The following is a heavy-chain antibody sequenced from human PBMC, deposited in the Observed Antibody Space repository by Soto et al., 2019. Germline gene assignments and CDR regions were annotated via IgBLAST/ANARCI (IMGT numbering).Heavy chain of an antibody. V-gene: IGHV3-23*01. CDR1: GFPFSSQS. D-gene: IGHD2-21*01. CDR2: ISGSGTAT. CDR3: SKAWWGYSPLDHYYYMDV. Sequence: EVQLLESGGGLVQPGGSLRLSCAASGFPFSSQSMNCVRQAPDKGLMWGSGISGSGTATYYADSVKGRFTISRDNSKYTLHLQMNHLRAEDSAIYNCSKAWWGYSPLDHYYYMDVGGKGTTVTVSS. J-gene: IGHJ6*03.